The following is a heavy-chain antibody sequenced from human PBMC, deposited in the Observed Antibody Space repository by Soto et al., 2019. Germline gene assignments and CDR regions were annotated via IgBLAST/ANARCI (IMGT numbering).Heavy chain of an antibody. CDR2: IYYSATT. J-gene: IGHJ3*02. Sequence: QVQLQESGPGLVEPSETLSLTCTVSGGSMTSYYWSWIRKPPGKGLEWIGHIYYSATTYYNLSLRRRVSISIDTSNNLFSLKLSSVAAADTALYYCARVASQQAFDIWGQGTLVTVSS. V-gene: IGHV4-59*01. CDR3: ARVASQQAFDI. CDR1: GGSMTSYY. D-gene: IGHD1-1*01.